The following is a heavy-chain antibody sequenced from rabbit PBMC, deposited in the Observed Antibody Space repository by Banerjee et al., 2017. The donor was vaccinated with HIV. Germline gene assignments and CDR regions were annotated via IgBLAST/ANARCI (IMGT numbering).Heavy chain of an antibody. CDR1: GFSFSNVYV. CDR2: INTSSGNT. J-gene: IGHJ4*01. Sequence: QEQLEESGGDLVKPEGSLTLTCTASGFSFSNVYVMCWVRQAPGKGLEWIGCINTSSGNTVYASWVNGRFSISKTSSTTVTLQMTSLTAADTATYFCVRDLAGVIGWNFHLWGPGTLVTVS. CDR3: VRDLAGVIGWNFHL. D-gene: IGHD4-1*01. V-gene: IGHV1S45*01.